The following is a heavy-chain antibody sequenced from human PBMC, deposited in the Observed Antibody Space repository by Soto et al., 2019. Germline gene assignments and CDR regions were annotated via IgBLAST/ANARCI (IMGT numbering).Heavy chain of an antibody. CDR3: AKDPGVGPVLYFDY. Sequence: GGSLRLSCAASGFTFSSYAMSWVRQAPGKGLEWVSAISGSGGSTYSADSVKGRFTISRDNTKNTLYLQMNSLRAEDTAVYYCAKDPGVGPVLYFDYWGQGTLVTVSS. V-gene: IGHV3-23*01. CDR1: GFTFSSYA. CDR2: ISGSGGST. J-gene: IGHJ4*02. D-gene: IGHD3-3*01.